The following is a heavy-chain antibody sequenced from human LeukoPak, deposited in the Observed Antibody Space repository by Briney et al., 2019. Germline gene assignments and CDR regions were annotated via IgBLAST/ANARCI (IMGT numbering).Heavy chain of an antibody. CDR1: GFTFSSYG. CDR3: ARDRREGATSAFDY. D-gene: IGHD1-26*01. Sequence: GRSLRLSCAASGFTFSSYGMHWVRQAPGKGLEWVAVIWYDGSNKYYAESVKGRFTISRDNSKNTLYLQMNSRRAEDTAVYYCARDRREGATSAFDYWGQGTLVTVSS. J-gene: IGHJ4*02. V-gene: IGHV3-33*01. CDR2: IWYDGSNK.